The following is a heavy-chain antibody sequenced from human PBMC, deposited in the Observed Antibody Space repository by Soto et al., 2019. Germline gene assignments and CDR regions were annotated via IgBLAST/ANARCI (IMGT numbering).Heavy chain of an antibody. Sequence: EVLLVESGGGLVQPGGSLKLSCAASGFVFKESSIHWVRQASGKGLEWVGRIRDRAYTYATAYAASVQGRFTISRDDSHSTAYLQMTSLRTEDTAIYYCTRLISAAQDYWGQGTLVTVSS. CDR1: GFVFKESS. CDR3: TRLISAAQDY. D-gene: IGHD3-10*01. CDR2: IRDRAYTYAT. J-gene: IGHJ4*02. V-gene: IGHV3-73*01.